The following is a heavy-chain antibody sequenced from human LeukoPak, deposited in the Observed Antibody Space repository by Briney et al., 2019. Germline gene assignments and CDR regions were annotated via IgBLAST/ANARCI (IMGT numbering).Heavy chain of an antibody. V-gene: IGHV4-34*01. Sequence: PSETLSLTCAVYGGSFSGYYWSWIRQPPGKGLEWIGEINHSGSTNYNPSLKSRVTISVDTSKNQFSLKLSSVTAADTAVYYCARGRPGNSSSWYLEDYWGQGTLVTVSS. J-gene: IGHJ4*02. CDR2: INHSGST. D-gene: IGHD6-13*01. CDR1: GGSFSGYY. CDR3: ARGRPGNSSSWYLEDY.